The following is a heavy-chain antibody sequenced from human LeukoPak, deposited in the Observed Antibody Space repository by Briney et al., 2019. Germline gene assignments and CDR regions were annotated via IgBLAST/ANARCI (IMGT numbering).Heavy chain of an antibody. CDR1: GGTFSSYA. CDR3: ARVKGAAGTNEYAFDI. D-gene: IGHD6-13*01. V-gene: IGHV1-69*13. J-gene: IGHJ3*02. Sequence: GASVKASCKASGGTFSSYAISWVRQAPGQGLEWMGGIIPIFGTANYAQKFQGRVTITADESTSTAYMELSSLRSDDTAVYYCARVKGAAGTNEYAFDIWGQGTMVTVSS. CDR2: IIPIFGTA.